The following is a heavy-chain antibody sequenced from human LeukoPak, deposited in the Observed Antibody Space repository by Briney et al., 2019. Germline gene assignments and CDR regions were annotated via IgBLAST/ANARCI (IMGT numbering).Heavy chain of an antibody. V-gene: IGHV3-23*01. Sequence: SGGTLRLSCAASGFTFSIYAMTWVRQAPGKGLQWVSSISSTGGSAYYADSVKGRFAISRDNSKNTLYLQMNSLRAEDTAVYYCAKDPDYDSSGYSYFDYWGQGTLVTVSS. J-gene: IGHJ4*02. CDR3: AKDPDYDSSGYSYFDY. CDR2: ISSTGGSA. CDR1: GFTFSIYA. D-gene: IGHD3-22*01.